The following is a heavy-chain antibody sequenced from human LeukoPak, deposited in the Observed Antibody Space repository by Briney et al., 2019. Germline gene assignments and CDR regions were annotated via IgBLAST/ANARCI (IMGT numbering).Heavy chain of an antibody. V-gene: IGHV3-23*01. J-gene: IGHJ5*02. CDR3: AKGSCSGGSCYPRSRRDNWFDP. D-gene: IGHD2-15*01. CDR2: ISGSGGST. CDR1: GFTFSSYA. Sequence: GGSLRLSCAASGFTFSSYAMSWVRQAPGKGLEWVSAISGSGGSTYYADSVKGRFTISRDNSKNTLYLQMNSLRAEDTAVYYCAKGSCSGGSCYPRSRRDNWFDPCGQGTLVTVSS.